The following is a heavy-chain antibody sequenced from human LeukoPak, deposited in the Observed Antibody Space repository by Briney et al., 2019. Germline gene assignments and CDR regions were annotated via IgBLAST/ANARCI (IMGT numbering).Heavy chain of an antibody. V-gene: IGHV1-69*01. Sequence: ASVKVSCKASGGTFSSYAISWVRQAPGQGLEWMGVIIPIFGTANYAQKFQGRVTITADESTSTAYMELSSLRSEDTAVYYCARDGWRRDGYNSGDWFDPWGQGTLVTVSS. CDR1: GGTFSSYA. CDR3: ARDGWRRDGYNSGDWFDP. J-gene: IGHJ5*02. D-gene: IGHD5-24*01. CDR2: IIPIFGTA.